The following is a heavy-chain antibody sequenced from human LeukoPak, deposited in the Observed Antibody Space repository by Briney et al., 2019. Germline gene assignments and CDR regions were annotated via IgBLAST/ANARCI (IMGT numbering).Heavy chain of an antibody. J-gene: IGHJ4*02. CDR1: GGSISSYY. V-gene: IGHV4-59*01. CDR3: ARGGSGSFRRPFDY. CDR2: IHYNGST. D-gene: IGHD3-10*01. Sequence: SETLSLTCTVSGGSISSYYWNWIRQPPGKGLEWIGYIHYNGSTNYNPSLKSRVTISVDTSKNQLSLKLSSVTAADTAVYYCARGGSGSFRRPFDYWGQGTLVTVSS.